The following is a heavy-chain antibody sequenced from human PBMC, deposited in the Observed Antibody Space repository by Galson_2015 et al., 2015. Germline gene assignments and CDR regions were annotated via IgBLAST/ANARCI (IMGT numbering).Heavy chain of an antibody. Sequence: SLRLSCAASGFTFSSYEMNWVRQAPGKGLEWVSYISSSGSTIYYADSVKGRFTISRDNAKNSLYLRMNSLRAEDTAVYYCARGAGYSSRYYMDVWGKGTTVTVSS. CDR3: ARGAGYSSRYYMDV. CDR2: ISSSGSTI. D-gene: IGHD6-13*01. V-gene: IGHV3-48*03. J-gene: IGHJ6*03. CDR1: GFTFSSYE.